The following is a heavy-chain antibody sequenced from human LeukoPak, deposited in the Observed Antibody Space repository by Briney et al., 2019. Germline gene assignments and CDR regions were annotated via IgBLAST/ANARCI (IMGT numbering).Heavy chain of an antibody. Sequence: HPGGSLRLSCAASGFPFSSYGMHWVRQAPGKGLEWVAVIWYDESNQYYADSVKGRFTISRGNSKNTLSLQMNSLRAEDTAVYYCAKGVSGYSAYLDYWGQGTLVTVSS. D-gene: IGHD5-12*01. CDR3: AKGVSGYSAYLDY. CDR2: IWYDESNQ. J-gene: IGHJ4*02. V-gene: IGHV3-33*06. CDR1: GFPFSSYG.